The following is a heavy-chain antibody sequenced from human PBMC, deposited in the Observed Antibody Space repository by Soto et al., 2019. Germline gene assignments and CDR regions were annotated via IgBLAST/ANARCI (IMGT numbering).Heavy chain of an antibody. CDR3: AKDSLCSSTSCSPQTQSYYYYYYGMDV. CDR2: ISYDGSNK. D-gene: IGHD2-2*01. Sequence: GGSLRLSCAASGFTFSSYGMHWVRQAPGKGLEWVAVISYDGSNKYYADSVKGRFTISRDNSKNTLYLQMNSLRAEDTAVYYCAKDSLCSSTSCSPQTQSYYYYYYGMDVWGQGTTVTVSS. J-gene: IGHJ6*02. CDR1: GFTFSSYG. V-gene: IGHV3-30*18.